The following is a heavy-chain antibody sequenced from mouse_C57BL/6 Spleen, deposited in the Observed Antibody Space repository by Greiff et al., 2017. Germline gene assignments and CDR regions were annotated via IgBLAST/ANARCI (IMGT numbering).Heavy chain of an antibody. V-gene: IGHV1-15*01. J-gene: IGHJ2*01. CDR2: IDPETGGT. CDR1: GYTFTDYE. CDR3: TRSNYGSSYGY. Sequence: QVHVKQSGAELVRPGASVTLSCKASGYTFTDYEMHWVKQTPVHGLEWIGAIDPETGGTAYNQKFKGKAILTADKSSSTAYMELRSLTSEDSAVYYCTRSNYGSSYGYWGQGTTLTVSS. D-gene: IGHD1-1*01.